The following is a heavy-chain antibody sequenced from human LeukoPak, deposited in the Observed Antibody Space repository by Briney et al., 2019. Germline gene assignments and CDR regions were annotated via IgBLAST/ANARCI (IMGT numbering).Heavy chain of an antibody. CDR2: ISGSGDST. CDR1: GFTFSSYA. J-gene: IGHJ1*01. CDR3: AKLDSVGAVAEYFQY. Sequence: GGSLRLSCAASGFTFSSYAMNWVRQAPGKGLEWVSGISGSGDSTFYADSVKGRFTISRDSSKNTLYLQMNSLRAEDTAVYYCAKLDSVGAVAEYFQYWGQGTLVTVSS. D-gene: IGHD3-10*01. V-gene: IGHV3-23*01.